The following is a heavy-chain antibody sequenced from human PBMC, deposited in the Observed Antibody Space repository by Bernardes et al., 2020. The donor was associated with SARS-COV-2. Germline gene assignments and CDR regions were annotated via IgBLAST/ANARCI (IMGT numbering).Heavy chain of an antibody. Sequence: ASVKVSCKASGYTFTSYYMHWVRQAPGHGLEWMGIIYPSGGSTSYAQKFQGRVTMTRDTSKNQFSLKLSSVTAADTAVYYCARLITYYDFWSGYYSVYGMDVWGQGTTVTVSS. CDR1: GYTFTSYY. CDR3: ARLITYYDFWSGYYSVYGMDV. J-gene: IGHJ6*02. CDR2: IYPSGGST. D-gene: IGHD3-3*01. V-gene: IGHV1-46*01.